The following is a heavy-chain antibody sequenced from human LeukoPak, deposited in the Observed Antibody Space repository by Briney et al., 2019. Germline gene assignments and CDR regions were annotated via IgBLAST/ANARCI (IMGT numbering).Heavy chain of an antibody. CDR2: IYYSGST. V-gene: IGHV4-59*01. CDR1: GGSISSYY. J-gene: IGHJ4*02. D-gene: IGHD6-13*01. CDR3: AIIAAAGDFDY. Sequence: SETLSPTCTVSGGSISSYYWSWIRQPPGKGLEWIGYIYYSGSTNYNPSLKSRVTISVDTSKNQFSLKLSSVTAADTAVYYCAIIAAAGDFDYWGQGTLVTVSS.